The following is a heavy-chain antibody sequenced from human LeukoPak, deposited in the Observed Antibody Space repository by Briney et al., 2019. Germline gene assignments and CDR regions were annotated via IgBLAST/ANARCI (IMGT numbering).Heavy chain of an antibody. D-gene: IGHD5-12*01. Sequence: GASVKVSCKASGYTFTRYYMHWVRQAPGQGLEWMGWINPNNGGTNYAQKFQGRVTMTRDTSISTAYMELNRLTSDDTAVYYCARDKYTGYETFDYWGQGTPVTVSS. V-gene: IGHV1-2*02. CDR2: INPNNGGT. CDR3: ARDKYTGYETFDY. CDR1: GYTFTRYY. J-gene: IGHJ4*02.